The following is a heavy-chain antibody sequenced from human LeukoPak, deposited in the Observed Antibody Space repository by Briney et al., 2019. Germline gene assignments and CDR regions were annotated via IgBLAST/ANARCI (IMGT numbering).Heavy chain of an antibody. D-gene: IGHD4-11*01. CDR2: ISSSGDST. CDR3: AKVGTIETTEELNWFDP. J-gene: IGHJ5*02. CDR1: GFTFSSYA. Sequence: GGSLRLSCAASGFTFSSYAMIWVRQAPGKGLEWVSIISSSGDSTYYADSVKGRFTFSRDNSKNTLSLQMSSLGADDTAVYYCAKVGTIETTEELNWFDPWGQGTLVTVSS. V-gene: IGHV3-23*01.